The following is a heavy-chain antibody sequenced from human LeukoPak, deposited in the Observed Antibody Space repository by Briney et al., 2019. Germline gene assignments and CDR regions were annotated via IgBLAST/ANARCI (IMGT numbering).Heavy chain of an antibody. CDR3: ARPTTVDFWRPFDY. CDR1: GFTVSSNY. Sequence: PGGSLRLSCAASGFTVSSNYMSWVRRAPGKGLEWVSVIYSGGSTYYADSVKGRFTISRDNSKNTLYLQMNSLRAEDTAVYYCARPTTVDFWRPFDYWGQGTLVTVSS. CDR2: IYSGGST. D-gene: IGHD3-3*01. J-gene: IGHJ4*02. V-gene: IGHV3-66*04.